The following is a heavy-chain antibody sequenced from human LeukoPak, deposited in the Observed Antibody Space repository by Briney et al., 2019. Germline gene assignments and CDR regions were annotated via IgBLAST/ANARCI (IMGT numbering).Heavy chain of an antibody. CDR1: GGSISSSSYY. D-gene: IGHD3-22*01. CDR3: ARLYYDSSGYYQICYFDY. CDR2: IYYSGST. J-gene: IGHJ4*02. V-gene: IGHV4-39*01. Sequence: KPSETLSLTCTVSGGSISSSSYYWGWIRQPPGKGLEWIGSIYYSGSTYYNPPLKSRVTISVDTSKNQFSLNLGSVTAADTAVYYCARLYYDSSGYYQICYFDYWGQGTLVTVSS.